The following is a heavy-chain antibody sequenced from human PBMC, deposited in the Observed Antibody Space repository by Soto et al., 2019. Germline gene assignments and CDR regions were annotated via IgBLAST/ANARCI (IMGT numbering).Heavy chain of an antibody. CDR3: ARSRWDYGDSDLPYCYFGL. J-gene: IGHJ2*01. CDR1: GFTFSSYA. V-gene: IGHV3-23*01. D-gene: IGHD4-17*01. CDR2: ISGRGGST. Sequence: EVQLLESGGGLVQPGGSLRLSCAASGFTFSSYAMTWVRQAPGEGLEWVSAISGRGGSTYYADSLRGRLTISRDNSKNTLYLQMNSLRAEDTAVYYCARSRWDYGDSDLPYCYFGLWGRGTLVTVSS.